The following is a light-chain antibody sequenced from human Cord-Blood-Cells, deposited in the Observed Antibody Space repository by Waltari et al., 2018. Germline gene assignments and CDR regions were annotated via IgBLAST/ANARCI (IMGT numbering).Light chain of an antibody. V-gene: IGLV1-44*01. CDR1: SSNIGSNT. CDR3: AAWDDSLNGVV. CDR2: RNN. Sequence: SVLTQPPSASGTPGQMVTISCSGRSSNIGSNTVNWYQQLPGTAPKLLIHRNNQRPSGVPDRISGSKSGTSASLAISGLQSEDEADYYCAAWDDSLNGVVFGGGTKLTVL. J-gene: IGLJ2*01.